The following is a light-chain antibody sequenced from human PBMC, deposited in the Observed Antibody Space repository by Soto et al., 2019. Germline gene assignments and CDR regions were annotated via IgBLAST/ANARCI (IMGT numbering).Light chain of an antibody. CDR3: QVWDSSSDHVV. CDR1: NIGSKS. J-gene: IGLJ2*01. Sequence: SYELTQPPSVSVAPGKTARITCGGNNIGSKSLHWYQQKPGQAPVLVIYYDSDRPSGIPERFSGSNSGKTATLTISRVEAGDEADYYCQVWDSSSDHVVFGGGTQLTVL. V-gene: IGLV3-21*04. CDR2: YDS.